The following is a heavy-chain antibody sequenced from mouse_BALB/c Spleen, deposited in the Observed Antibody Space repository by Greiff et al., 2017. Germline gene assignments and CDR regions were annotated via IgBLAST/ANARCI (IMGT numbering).Heavy chain of an antibody. Sequence: EVQGVESGGGLVKPGGSLKLSCAASGFTFSSYAMSWVRQSPEKRLEWVAEISSGGSYTYYPDTVTGRFTISRDNAKNTLYLEMSSLRSEDTAMYYCAKGGYDLGAYAMDYWGQGTSVTVSS. D-gene: IGHD2-14*01. CDR3: AKGGYDLGAYAMDY. V-gene: IGHV5-9-4*01. CDR1: GFTFSSYA. J-gene: IGHJ4*01. CDR2: ISSGGSYT.